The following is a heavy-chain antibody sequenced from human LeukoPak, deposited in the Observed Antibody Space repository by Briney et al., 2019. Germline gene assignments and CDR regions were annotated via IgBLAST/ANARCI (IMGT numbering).Heavy chain of an antibody. CDR1: GFTFSSYG. CDR3: ARASYGDYEGAFDI. D-gene: IGHD4-17*01. V-gene: IGHV3-30*19. CDR2: IWYDGSNK. J-gene: IGHJ3*02. Sequence: GGSLRLSCAASGFTFSSYGMHWVRQAPGKGLEWVAVIWYDGSNKYYADSVKGRFTISRGNSKNTLYLQMNSLRAEDTAVYYCARASYGDYEGAFDIWGQGTMVTVSS.